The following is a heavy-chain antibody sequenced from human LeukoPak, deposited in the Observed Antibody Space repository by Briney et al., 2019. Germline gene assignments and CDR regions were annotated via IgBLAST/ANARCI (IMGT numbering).Heavy chain of an antibody. Sequence: GGSLRLSCAASGFTFSSYWMHWVRQAPGKGLVWVSRIKSDGSTRYADSVKGRFTVSRDNAKNTVSLQMNSLGAEDTGVYYCARAPSEIGGYYPEYFRHWGQGTLVIVSS. CDR2: IKSDGST. J-gene: IGHJ1*01. CDR3: ARAPSEIGGYYPEYFRH. V-gene: IGHV3-74*01. CDR1: GFTFSSYW. D-gene: IGHD3-22*01.